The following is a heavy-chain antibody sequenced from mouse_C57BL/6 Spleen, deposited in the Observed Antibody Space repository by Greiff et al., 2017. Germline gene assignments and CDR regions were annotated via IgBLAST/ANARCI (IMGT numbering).Heavy chain of an antibody. J-gene: IGHJ4*01. CDR3: AREEAGLYAMDY. D-gene: IGHD3-1*01. Sequence: LVESGAELARPGASVKLSCKASGYTFTSYGISWVKQRTGQGLEWIGEIYPRSGNTYYNEKFKGKATLTADKSSSTAYMELRSLTSEDSAVYFCAREEAGLYAMDYWGQGTSVTVSS. V-gene: IGHV1-81*01. CDR2: IYPRSGNT. CDR1: GYTFTSYG.